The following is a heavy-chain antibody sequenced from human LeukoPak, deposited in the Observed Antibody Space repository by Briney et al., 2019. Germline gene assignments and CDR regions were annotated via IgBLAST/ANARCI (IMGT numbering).Heavy chain of an antibody. V-gene: IGHV3-23*01. D-gene: IGHD3-22*01. Sequence: GGSLRLSCAASGFTFSSYAMSWVRQAPGKGLEWVSAITCSGGSTYYADSVKGRFTISRDNSKNTLYLQMNSLRADDTAIYYCAKDLPPCYYDTSGYPRGFDYWGQGTLVTVSS. CDR2: ITCSGGST. CDR1: GFTFSSYA. CDR3: AKDLPPCYYDTSGYPRGFDY. J-gene: IGHJ4*02.